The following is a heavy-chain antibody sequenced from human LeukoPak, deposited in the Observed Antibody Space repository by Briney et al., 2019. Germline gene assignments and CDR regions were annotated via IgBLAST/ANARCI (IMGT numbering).Heavy chain of an antibody. V-gene: IGHV4-34*01. CDR1: GGSFSGYY. J-gene: IGHJ4*02. CDR3: ARRVRVTMVRGAISP. D-gene: IGHD3-10*01. Sequence: SETLSLTCAVYGGSFSGYYWSWIRQPPGKGLEWIGEINHSGSTNYNPSLKSRVTISVDTSKNQFSLKLSSVTAADTAVYYCARRVRVTMVRGAISPWGQGALVTVSS. CDR2: INHSGST.